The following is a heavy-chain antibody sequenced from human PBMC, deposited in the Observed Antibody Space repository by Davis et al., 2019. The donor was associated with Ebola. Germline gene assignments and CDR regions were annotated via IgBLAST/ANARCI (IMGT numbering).Heavy chain of an antibody. J-gene: IGHJ4*02. Sequence: GSLRLSCTVSGGSISSSSYYWGWIRQPPGKGLEWIGSIYYSGSTYYNPSLKSRVTISVDRSKNQFSLKLSSVTAADTAVYYCARGVSIGPDYWGQGTLVTVSS. CDR1: GGSISSSSYY. CDR2: IYYSGST. V-gene: IGHV4-39*07. CDR3: ARGVSIGPDY. D-gene: IGHD2-21*01.